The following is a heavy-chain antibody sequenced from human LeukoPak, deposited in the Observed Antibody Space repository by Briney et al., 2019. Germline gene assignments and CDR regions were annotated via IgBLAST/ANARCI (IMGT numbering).Heavy chain of an antibody. CDR1: GFTVSSNY. CDR2: TYSGGST. D-gene: IGHD2-2*03. V-gene: IGHV3-66*04. CDR3: AKHGYCSGISCFFDF. J-gene: IGHJ4*02. Sequence: GGSLRLSCAASGFTVSSNYMSWVRQAPGKGLEWVSVTYSGGSTYYADSVKGRFTISRDSSKNTLYLQMNSLRAEDTALYYCAKHGYCSGISCFFDFWGQGTQVTVSS.